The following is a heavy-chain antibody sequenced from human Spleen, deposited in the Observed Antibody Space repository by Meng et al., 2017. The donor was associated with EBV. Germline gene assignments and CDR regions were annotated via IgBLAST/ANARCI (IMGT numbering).Heavy chain of an antibody. V-gene: IGHV1-3*01. Sequence: QGHLVQSGAEVKKPGASVKLSCEASGYSFTSYAIHWVRQAPGQSLEWMGLISGGNGNPKYSQKLQDRVTITRDTSANTAFMELSSLRSEDTAMYYCARDRLLNPLRRFDYWGQGTLVTVSS. J-gene: IGHJ4*02. CDR1: GYSFTSYA. D-gene: IGHD3-9*01. CDR2: ISGGNGNP. CDR3: ARDRLLNPLRRFDY.